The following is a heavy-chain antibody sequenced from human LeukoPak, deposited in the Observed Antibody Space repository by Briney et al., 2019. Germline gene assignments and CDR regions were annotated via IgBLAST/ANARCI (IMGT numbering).Heavy chain of an antibody. J-gene: IGHJ4*02. Sequence: SETLSLTCTVSGGSISSYYWSWIRQPPGKGLEWIGYIYYSGSTNYNPSLKSRVTISVDTSKNQFSLKLSSVTAADMAVYYCAREATTVTTDPTQFDYWGQGTLVTVSS. V-gene: IGHV4-59*01. CDR2: IYYSGST. D-gene: IGHD4-17*01. CDR3: AREATTVTTDPTQFDY. CDR1: GGSISSYY.